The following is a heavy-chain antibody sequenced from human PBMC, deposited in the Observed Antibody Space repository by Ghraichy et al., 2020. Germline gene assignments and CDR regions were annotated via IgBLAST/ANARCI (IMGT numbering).Heavy chain of an antibody. CDR3: ARGWRGTYYYDSSGYLFDY. J-gene: IGHJ4*02. CDR2: INHSGST. Sequence: SETLSLTCAVYGGSFSGYYWSWIRQPPGKGLEWIGEINHSGSTNYNPSLKSRVTISVDTSKNQFSLKLSSVTAADTAVYYCARGWRGTYYYDSSGYLFDYWGQGTLVTVSS. V-gene: IGHV4-34*01. D-gene: IGHD3-22*01. CDR1: GGSFSGYY.